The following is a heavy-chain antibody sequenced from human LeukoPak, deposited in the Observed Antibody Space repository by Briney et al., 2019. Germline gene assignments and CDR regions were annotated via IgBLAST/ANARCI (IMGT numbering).Heavy chain of an antibody. CDR3: ARGGSGISNAFDI. Sequence: SETLSLTCSVTGGSISSYYWSWIRQPPGKGLEWIGYLYYSGSTNSNPSLKSRVTMSVDTSKNQFSLKLRSVTAADTAVYYCARGGSGISNAFDIWGQGTMVTVSS. V-gene: IGHV4-59*01. D-gene: IGHD3-10*01. CDR1: GGSISSYY. CDR2: LYYSGST. J-gene: IGHJ3*02.